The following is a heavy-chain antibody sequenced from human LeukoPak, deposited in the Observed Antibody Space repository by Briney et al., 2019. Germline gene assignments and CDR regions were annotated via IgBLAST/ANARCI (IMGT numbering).Heavy chain of an antibody. CDR1: GGSISSSSYY. CDR2: IYYSGST. D-gene: IGHD4-17*01. J-gene: IGHJ4*02. V-gene: IGHV4-39*01. Sequence: SETLSLTCTVSGGSISSSSYYWGWVRQPPGKGVEWVVSIYYSGSTYYNPSLKSRVTISVDTYKNQFSLKLSSVTAADPAVYYCASYPTTVTTGYFDYWGQGTLVTVSS. CDR3: ASYPTTVTTGYFDY.